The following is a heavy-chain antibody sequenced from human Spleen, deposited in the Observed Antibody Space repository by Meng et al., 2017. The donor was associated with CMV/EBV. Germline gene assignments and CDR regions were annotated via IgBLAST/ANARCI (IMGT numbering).Heavy chain of an antibody. J-gene: IGHJ5*02. CDR1: GYSFTAYF. D-gene: IGHD3-3*01. V-gene: IGHV1-2*02. CDR2: INPNSGGT. CDR3: ARDGILRFLEWAAPGGWFDP. Sequence: ASVKVSCKASGYSFTAYFIHWLRQAPGQGLEWTGWINPNSGGTNYAQKFQGRVTMTRDTSTSSVFMELRSLRPDDTALYYCARDGILRFLEWAAPGGWFDPWGQGTLVTVSS.